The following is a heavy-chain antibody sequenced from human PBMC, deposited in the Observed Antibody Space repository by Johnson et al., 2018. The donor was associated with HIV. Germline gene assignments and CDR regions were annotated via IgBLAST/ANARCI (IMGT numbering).Heavy chain of an antibody. D-gene: IGHD3-10*01. CDR2: ISYDGSNK. J-gene: IGHJ3*02. CDR1: GFTFSSYD. CDR3: AREQTSMVQGVIWAFDI. Sequence: QVQLVESGGGVVQPGGSLRLSCAASGFTFSSYDMHWVRQAPGKGLEWVAVISYDGSNKYYADSVKGRFTISRDNSKNTLYLQMNSLRAEDTAVYYCAREQTSMVQGVIWAFDIWGQGTMVTVSS. V-gene: IGHV3-30*03.